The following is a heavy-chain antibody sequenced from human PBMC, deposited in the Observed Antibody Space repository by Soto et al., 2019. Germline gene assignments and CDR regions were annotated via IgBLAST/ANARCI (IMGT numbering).Heavy chain of an antibody. CDR3: AKMLYYDFWSGYSHYLDD. V-gene: IGHV3-23*01. D-gene: IGHD3-3*01. CDR2: ISGSGAGL. CDR1: GFTFSSYA. Sequence: PGGSLRLSCAASGFTFSSYAMSWVRQAPGKGLQWVSAISGSGAGLYYADSVKGRFTTSRDKSKNTLYLQMSSLRAEDTAVYYCAKMLYYDFWSGYSHYLDDWAQGTLVTGS. J-gene: IGHJ4*02.